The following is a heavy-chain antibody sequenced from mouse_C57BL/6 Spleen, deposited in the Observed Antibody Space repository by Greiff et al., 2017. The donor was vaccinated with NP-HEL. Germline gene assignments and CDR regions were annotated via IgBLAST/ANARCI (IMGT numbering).Heavy chain of an antibody. D-gene: IGHD2-1*01. CDR2: ISRGGSYT. CDR3: AKQGYGNYVDY. CDR1: GFTFSSYG. Sequence: EVQRVESGGDLVKPGGSLKLSCAASGFTFSSYGMSWVRQTPDKRLEWVATISRGGSYTYYHDSVKGRFTISRDNAKNTLYLQMSSLKSEDTAMYYCAKQGYGNYVDYWGQGTTLTVSS. J-gene: IGHJ2*01. V-gene: IGHV5-6*01.